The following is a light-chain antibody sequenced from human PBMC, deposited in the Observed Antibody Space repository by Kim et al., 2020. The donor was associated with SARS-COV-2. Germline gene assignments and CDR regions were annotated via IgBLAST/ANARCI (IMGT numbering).Light chain of an antibody. Sequence: SYELTQPPSVSVAPGKTARITCGGNNIGSKSVHWYRQKPGQAPVLVIYYDSDRPSGIPERFSGSNSGNTATLTISRVEAGDEADYYCQVWDSSSDHPRVFGGGTQLTVL. CDR2: YDS. V-gene: IGLV3-21*04. CDR3: QVWDSSSDHPRV. CDR1: NIGSKS. J-gene: IGLJ2*01.